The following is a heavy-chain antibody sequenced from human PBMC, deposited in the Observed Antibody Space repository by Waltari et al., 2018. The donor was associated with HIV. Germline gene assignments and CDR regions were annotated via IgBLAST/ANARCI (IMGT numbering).Heavy chain of an antibody. J-gene: IGHJ4*02. Sequence: EVQLVESGGGLVQPGGSLRPSCAASGFTFSSYWMSWVGQAPGKGLEWVANIKQDGSEKYYVDSVNGRFTISRDNAENSLYLQMNSLRAEDTAVYYCARGGFYGSGSKVNWGQGTPVTVSS. V-gene: IGHV3-7*04. CDR1: GFTFSSYW. D-gene: IGHD3-10*01. CDR3: ARGGFYGSGSKVN. CDR2: IKQDGSEK.